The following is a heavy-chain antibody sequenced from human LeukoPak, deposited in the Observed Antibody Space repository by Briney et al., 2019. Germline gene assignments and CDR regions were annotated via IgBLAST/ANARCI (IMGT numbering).Heavy chain of an antibody. CDR3: ARVNGYCSSISCFLDY. Sequence: TSGKVSCKSSGGTCSSNVISWGRQAPGQALEWMGGIMPIFGTANYAQKLQLRGTITADKFTNKVYMELSSLRSDDTAIYFCARVNGYCSSISCFLDYWGQGTLVTVSS. CDR1: GGTCSSNV. V-gene: IGHV1-69*06. CDR2: IMPIFGTA. D-gene: IGHD2-2*01. J-gene: IGHJ4*02.